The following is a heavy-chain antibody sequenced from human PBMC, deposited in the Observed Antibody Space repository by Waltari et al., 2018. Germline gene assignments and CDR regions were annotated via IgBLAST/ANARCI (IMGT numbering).Heavy chain of an antibody. CDR1: GGSFSGYY. J-gene: IGHJ4*02. V-gene: IGHV4-34*01. CDR2: INHSGST. D-gene: IGHD3-22*01. Sequence: QVQLQQWGAGLLKPSETLSLTCAVYGGSFSGYYWSWIRQPPGKGLEWIGEINHSGSTNYNPSLKSRVTISVDTSKNQFSLKLSSVTAADTAVYYCARGYRGWLWGYYFDYWDQGTLVTVSS. CDR3: ARGYRGWLWGYYFDY.